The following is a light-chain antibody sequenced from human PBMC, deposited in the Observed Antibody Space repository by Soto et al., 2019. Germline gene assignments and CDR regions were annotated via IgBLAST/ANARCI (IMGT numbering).Light chain of an antibody. CDR2: EVS. CDR3: ASHAGGPWV. V-gene: IGLV2-8*01. Sequence: QSALTRPPSASGSPGQSVTISCTGTSSDVGGYKYGSWYQQYPGKAPKLIIYEVSERPSGVPDRFSGLKSVNTAFLTVSGLQAEDEADYYCASHAGGPWVFGAGTKLTVL. J-gene: IGLJ3*02. CDR1: SSDVGGYKY.